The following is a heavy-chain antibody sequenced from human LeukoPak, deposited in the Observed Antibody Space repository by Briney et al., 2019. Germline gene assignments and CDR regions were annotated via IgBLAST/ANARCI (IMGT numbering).Heavy chain of an antibody. D-gene: IGHD3-22*01. CDR3: ARWTDSSGYYHAFDI. CDR1: GGSISSCY. V-gene: IGHV4-4*07. Sequence: SETLSLTCTVSGGSISSCYWSWIRQPAGKGLEWIGRIYTSGSTNYNPSLKSRVTMSVDTSKNQFSLKLSSVTAADTAVYYCARWTDSSGYYHAFDIWGQGTMVTVSS. J-gene: IGHJ3*02. CDR2: IYTSGST.